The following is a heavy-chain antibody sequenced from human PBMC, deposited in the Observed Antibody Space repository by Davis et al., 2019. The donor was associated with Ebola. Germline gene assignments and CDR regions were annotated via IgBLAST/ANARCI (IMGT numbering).Heavy chain of an antibody. CDR1: GYSFTSYW. CDR2: IDPSDSYT. V-gene: IGHV5-10-1*01. Sequence: GESLKISCKGSGYSFTSYWISWVRQMPGKGLEWMGRIDPSDSYTNYSPSFQGHVTISADKSISTAYLQWSSLKASDTAMYYCARHGLLWFGEWYYYYYYMDVWGKGTTVTVSS. CDR3: ARHGLLWFGEWYYYYYYMDV. D-gene: IGHD3-10*01. J-gene: IGHJ6*03.